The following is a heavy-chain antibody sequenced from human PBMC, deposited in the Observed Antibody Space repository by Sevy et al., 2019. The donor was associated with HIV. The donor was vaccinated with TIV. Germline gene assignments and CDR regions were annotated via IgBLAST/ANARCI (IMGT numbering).Heavy chain of an antibody. J-gene: IGHJ4*01. CDR2: IKKDGSQK. CDR1: RLTFSNYW. D-gene: IGHD3-16*01. V-gene: IGHV3-7*03. Sequence: GGSLRLSCTDSRLTFSNYWMHWVRQAPGKGLEWVASIKKDGSQKDYLDSVKGRFIISRDNAKSSVYLQMNSLRDEDAAVYYCFGGTNWGHGTLVTVSS. CDR3: FGGTN.